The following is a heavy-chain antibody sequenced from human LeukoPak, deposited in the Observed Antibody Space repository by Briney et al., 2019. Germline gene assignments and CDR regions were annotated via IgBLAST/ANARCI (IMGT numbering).Heavy chain of an antibody. CDR1: GGSISSYY. V-gene: IGHV4-59*01. CDR2: IYYSGST. Sequence: SETLSLTCTVSGGSISSYYWSWIRQPPGKGLEWIGYIYYSGSTNYNPSLKSRVTISVDTSKNQFSLKLSSVTAADTAVYYCARGGDYYYDRSGYYHWGQGTLVTVSS. D-gene: IGHD3-22*01. CDR3: ARGGDYYYDRSGYYH. J-gene: IGHJ5*02.